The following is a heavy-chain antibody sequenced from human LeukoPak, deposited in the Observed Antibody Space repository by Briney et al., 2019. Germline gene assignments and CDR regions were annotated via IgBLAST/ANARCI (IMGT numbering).Heavy chain of an antibody. CDR3: AKDHYYGSGTYFDEYFQR. CDR2: IAYDGSKK. CDR1: GLILSNYG. V-gene: IGHV3-30*18. J-gene: IGHJ1*01. Sequence: GESLKISCAASGLILSNYGMHWVRQAPGKGLEWVAAIAYDGSKKDYGDTVKGRFTISRDSSKNTLYLQMNSLRAEDTAVYYCAKDHYYGSGTYFDEYFQRWGQGTLVTVSS. D-gene: IGHD3-10*01.